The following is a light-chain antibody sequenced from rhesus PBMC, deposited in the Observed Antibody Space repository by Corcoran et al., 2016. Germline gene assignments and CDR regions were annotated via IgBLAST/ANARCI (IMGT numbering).Light chain of an antibody. Sequence: DIQMTQSPSSLSASVGDTVTITCRASQGISSYLNWFQQKPGKAPKLLLYAASCLESGVPSRFNGVGSGTEFTLTISSLQPEYFAAYSCLQHNSSPLTFGGGTKVEV. V-gene: IGKV1-28*01. CDR3: LQHNSSPLT. J-gene: IGKJ4*01. CDR2: AAS. CDR1: QGISSY.